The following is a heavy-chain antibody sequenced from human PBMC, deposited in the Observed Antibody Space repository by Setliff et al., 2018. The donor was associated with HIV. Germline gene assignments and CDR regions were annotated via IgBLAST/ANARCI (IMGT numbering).Heavy chain of an antibody. CDR1: GFTVSRNS. CDR3: ARDAEFCSGVGCYSAYFHH. J-gene: IGHJ1*01. D-gene: IGHD2-15*01. CDR2: IYSNGRT. V-gene: IGHV3-66*01. Sequence: GGSLRLSCAASGFTVSRNSVSWVRQAPGNGLEWVSLIYSNGRTNYADSVKGRFTISRDNSNNTLYLQMNSLRADDTAVYYCARDAEFCSGVGCYSAYFHHWGQGTLVTVSS.